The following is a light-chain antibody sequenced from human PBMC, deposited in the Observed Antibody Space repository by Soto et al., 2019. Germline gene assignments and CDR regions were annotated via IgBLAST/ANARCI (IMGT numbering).Light chain of an antibody. CDR3: QSYDSSLSGYV. J-gene: IGLJ1*01. Sequence: QSVLTQPPSVSGAPGQRVTISCTGRSSNIGAGYDVHGYQQLPGTAPKLLIYGNSNRPSGVPDRFSGSKSGTSASLAITGLQAEDEADYYCQSYDSSLSGYVFGTGTKLTVL. CDR2: GNS. CDR1: SSNIGAGYD. V-gene: IGLV1-40*01.